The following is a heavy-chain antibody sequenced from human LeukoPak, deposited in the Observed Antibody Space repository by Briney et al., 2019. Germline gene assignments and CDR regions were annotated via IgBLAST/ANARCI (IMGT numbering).Heavy chain of an antibody. D-gene: IGHD3-22*01. J-gene: IGHJ4*02. CDR1: GYTFTSYY. Sequence: ASVKVSCKASGYTFTSYYMHWVRQAPGQGLEWMGIINPSDGITTYAQKFQGRVSMTRDTSTSTVYMELSSLRSEDTAVYYCARDSSGSLYYFDYWGQGTLVTVSS. CDR2: INPSDGIT. CDR3: ARDSSGSLYYFDY. V-gene: IGHV1-46*01.